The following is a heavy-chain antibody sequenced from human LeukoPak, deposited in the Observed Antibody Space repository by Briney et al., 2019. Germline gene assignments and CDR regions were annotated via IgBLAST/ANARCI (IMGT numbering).Heavy chain of an antibody. Sequence: GGSLRLSCEVSGFIAGYNYMSWVRQAPGKGLEWVSVIYRGDTYYADSVKGRFTISGDDSKNTLYLQMNSLRAEDTAVYYCARDMWEGYYDSSGYYPFDYWGQGTLVTVSS. CDR1: GFIAGYNY. CDR2: IYRGDT. V-gene: IGHV3-53*01. CDR3: ARDMWEGYYDSSGYYPFDY. D-gene: IGHD3-22*01. J-gene: IGHJ4*02.